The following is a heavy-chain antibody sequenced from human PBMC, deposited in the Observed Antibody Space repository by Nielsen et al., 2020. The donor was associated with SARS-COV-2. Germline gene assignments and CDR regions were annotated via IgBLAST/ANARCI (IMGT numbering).Heavy chain of an antibody. J-gene: IGHJ6*02. CDR3: ARERSREYGIDV. V-gene: IGHV3-66*01. Sequence: GGSLRLSCAASGFTVSSNYMSWVRQAPGKGLEWVSVIYSGGSTYYADSVKGRFTISRDNSKNTLYLQMNSLRAEDTAVYYCARERSREYGIDVWGQGTTVTVSS. CDR1: GFTVSSNY. CDR2: IYSGGST. D-gene: IGHD1-26*01.